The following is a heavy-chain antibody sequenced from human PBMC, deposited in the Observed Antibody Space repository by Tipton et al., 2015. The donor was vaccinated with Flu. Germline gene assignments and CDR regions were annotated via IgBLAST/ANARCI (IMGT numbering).Heavy chain of an antibody. V-gene: IGHV3-66*02. Sequence: GSLRLSCAASGFIVSDNFMSWVRQAPGKGLEWVSIIYAGGTTSYADSVKGRFTISRDNSKNTLYLQMNSLRPEDTAVYYCARDVSGYSGYVHWGQGTLVTVSS. D-gene: IGHD5-12*01. CDR3: ARDVSGYSGYVH. CDR1: GFIVSDNF. CDR2: IYAGGTT. J-gene: IGHJ4*02.